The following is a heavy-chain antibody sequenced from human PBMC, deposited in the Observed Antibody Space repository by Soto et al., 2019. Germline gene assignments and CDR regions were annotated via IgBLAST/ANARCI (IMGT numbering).Heavy chain of an antibody. Sequence: QVQLEQSGGEVKKPGSSVKVSCKASGVTFSKFIMTWVRQAPGLGLEWVGGIIPIFGTANYAQKFQGRVTIIADESTSTSYLEVSNLRSEDTAVYYCAKVRYSSPMGYYYGMDVWGQGTAVTVSS. CDR3: AKVRYSSPMGYYYGMDV. V-gene: IGHV1-69*01. D-gene: IGHD6-19*01. CDR1: GVTFSKFI. CDR2: IIPIFGTA. J-gene: IGHJ6*02.